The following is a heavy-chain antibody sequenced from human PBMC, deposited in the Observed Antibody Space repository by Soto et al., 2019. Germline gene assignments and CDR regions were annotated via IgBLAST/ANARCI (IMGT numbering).Heavy chain of an antibody. D-gene: IGHD3-16*01. V-gene: IGHV3-30*18. J-gene: IGHJ6*02. Sequence: QVQLVESGGGVVQPGASLRLSCEASGFAFSSYAMHWDRQAPGKGLEWVGVISYDGNYIYYADSVKGRFTISRDNSKNTLYVQVNSLRPEDTAVYYCAKRILSATIGHYAMDVWGQGTTVTVSS. CDR2: ISYDGNYI. CDR1: GFAFSSYA. CDR3: AKRILSATIGHYAMDV.